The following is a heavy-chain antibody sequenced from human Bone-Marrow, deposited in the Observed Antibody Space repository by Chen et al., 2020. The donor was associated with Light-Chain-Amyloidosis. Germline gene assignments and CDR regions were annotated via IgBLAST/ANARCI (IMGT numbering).Heavy chain of an antibody. D-gene: IGHD3-10*01. V-gene: IGHV3-7*01. J-gene: IGHJ3*02. Sequence: VQLVESGGGFVQPGGSLRLSCAASGFRISVYWLTWVRQVPGKGLEWVANIKQSGSDKDYLESVKGRFTISRDNGKNSLYLQMNNLRAEDTAVYYCARVGDGSNRSEALEIWGQGTMVTVSS. CDR3: ARVGDGSNRSEALEI. CDR1: GFRISVYW. CDR2: IKQSGSDK.